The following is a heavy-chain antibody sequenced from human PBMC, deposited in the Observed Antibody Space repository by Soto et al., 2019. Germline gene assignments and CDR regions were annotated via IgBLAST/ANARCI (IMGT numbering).Heavy chain of an antibody. V-gene: IGHV1-69*13. CDR2: IIPIFGTA. CDR3: ARDLDYGDYANWFDP. J-gene: IGHJ5*02. D-gene: IGHD4-17*01. Sequence: SVKVSCKASGGTFSSYAISWVRQSPGQGLEWMGGIIPIFGTANYAQKFQGRVTITADESTSTAYMELSSLRSEDTAVYYCARDLDYGDYANWFDPWGQGTLVTVSS. CDR1: GGTFSSYA.